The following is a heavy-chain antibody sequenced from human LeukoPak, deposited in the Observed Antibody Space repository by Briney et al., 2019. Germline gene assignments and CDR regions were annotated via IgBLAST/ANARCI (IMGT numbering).Heavy chain of an antibody. CDR3: ARGGEGGDGYNLIAYYYGMDV. V-gene: IGHV1-18*01. J-gene: IGHJ6*02. D-gene: IGHD5-24*01. CDR2: ISAYNGNT. Sequence: ASVKVSCKASGYTFTSYGISWVRQAPGQGLEWMGWISAYNGNTNYAQKLQGRVTMTTDTSTSTAYMELRSLRSDDTAVYYCARGGEGGDGYNLIAYYYGMDVWGQGTTVTVSS. CDR1: GYTFTSYG.